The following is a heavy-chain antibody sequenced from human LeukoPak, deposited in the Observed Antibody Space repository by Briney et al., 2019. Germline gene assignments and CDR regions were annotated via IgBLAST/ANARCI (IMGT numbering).Heavy chain of an antibody. V-gene: IGHV3-11*06. CDR2: ISGSGGDT. J-gene: IGHJ4*02. CDR3: ARDPRTVRI. CDR1: GSTFTNSY. D-gene: IGHD1-1*01. Sequence: GGSLRLSCAASGSTFTNSYITWVRQAPGKGLEWLSYISGSGGDTNYADSVGGRFTISRDTAKNSLYLQMNSLRVEDAAVYYCARDPRTVRIWGQGTLVTVSS.